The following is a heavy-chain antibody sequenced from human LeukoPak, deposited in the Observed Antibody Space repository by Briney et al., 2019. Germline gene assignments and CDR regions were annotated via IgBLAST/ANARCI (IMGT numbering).Heavy chain of an antibody. CDR2: ISYDGSNK. Sequence: GGSLRPSCAASGFTFSSYAMHWVRQAPGKGLEWVAVISYDGSNKYYADSVKGRFTISRDNSKNTLYLQMNSLRAEDTAVYYCARAGGAAAGHNFDYWGQGTLVTVSS. CDR3: ARAGGAAAGHNFDY. V-gene: IGHV3-30*04. J-gene: IGHJ4*02. CDR1: GFTFSSYA. D-gene: IGHD6-13*01.